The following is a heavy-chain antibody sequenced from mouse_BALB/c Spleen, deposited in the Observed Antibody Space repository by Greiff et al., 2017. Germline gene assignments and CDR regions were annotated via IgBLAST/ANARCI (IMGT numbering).Heavy chain of an antibody. D-gene: IGHD2-1*01. Sequence: EVKLMESGGGLVKPGGSLKLSCAASGFTFSSYAMSWVRQMPEKRLEWVASISSGGSTYYPDSVKGRFTISRDNARNILYLQMSSLRSEDTAMYYCAIRDYYGNEFDYWGQGTTLTVSS. CDR3: AIRDYYGNEFDY. CDR1: GFTFSSYA. CDR2: ISSGGST. J-gene: IGHJ2*01. V-gene: IGHV5-6-5*01.